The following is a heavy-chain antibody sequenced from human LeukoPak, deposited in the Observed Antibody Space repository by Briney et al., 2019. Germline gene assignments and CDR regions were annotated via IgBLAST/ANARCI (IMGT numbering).Heavy chain of an antibody. Sequence: ASVKVSCKASGYTFTSYCISWVRQAPGQGLEWMGWMNPKSGNTGYAQKFQGRVTITRNTSISTAYMEVSSLRYEDTAVYYCARRAVDNSYYYYMDVWGKGTTVTVSS. CDR1: GYTFTSYC. CDR3: ARRAVDNSYYYYMDV. D-gene: IGHD6-19*01. J-gene: IGHJ6*03. CDR2: MNPKSGNT. V-gene: IGHV1-8*03.